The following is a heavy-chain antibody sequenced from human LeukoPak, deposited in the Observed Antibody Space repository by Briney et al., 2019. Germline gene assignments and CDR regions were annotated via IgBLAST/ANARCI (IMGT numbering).Heavy chain of an antibody. J-gene: IGHJ4*02. CDR1: GFTFSSYS. V-gene: IGHV3-7*01. CDR3: ARGQNVRPSAFFDS. D-gene: IGHD6-6*01. CDR2: IKEDGRET. Sequence: GGSLRLSCAASGFTFSSYSMNWVRQAPGKGLEWVANIKEDGRETYYLDSVKGRFTISRDNAKNSLDLQMNSLRVEDTAIYYCARGQNVRPSAFFDSWGQGTLVTVSS.